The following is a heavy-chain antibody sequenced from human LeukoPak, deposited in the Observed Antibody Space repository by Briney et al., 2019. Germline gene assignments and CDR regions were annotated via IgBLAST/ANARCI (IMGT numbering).Heavy chain of an antibody. D-gene: IGHD2-2*01. J-gene: IGHJ4*02. CDR3: VKWGPYCSTYYCPALES. V-gene: IGHV3-7*01. CDR2: INAHGSQQ. Sequence: GGSLRLSCAASGFMFSDHWMSWVRQAPGKGPEWVANINAHGSQQYSVDSLKGRFTVSRDNAKKSLYLQMNDLRAEDTAVYFCVKWGPYCSTYYCPALESWGQGTLVTVSS. CDR1: GFMFSDHW.